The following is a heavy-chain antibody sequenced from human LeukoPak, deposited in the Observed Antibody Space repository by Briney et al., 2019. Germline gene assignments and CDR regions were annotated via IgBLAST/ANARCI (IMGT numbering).Heavy chain of an antibody. CDR2: INPNSGGT. CDR3: ARHIAGENYFDP. CDR1: GYTFTDYY. J-gene: IGHJ5*02. V-gene: IGHV1-2*02. Sequence: ASVKVSCKASGYTFTDYYIHWVRQAPGQGLEWMGWINPNSGGTNYAQTFQGRVTMTRDTSITTAYLELSRLRSDDTAVYYCARHIAGENYFDPWGQGTLVTVSS. D-gene: IGHD6-13*01.